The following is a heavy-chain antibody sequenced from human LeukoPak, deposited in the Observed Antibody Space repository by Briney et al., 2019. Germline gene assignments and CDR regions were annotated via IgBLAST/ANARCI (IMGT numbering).Heavy chain of an antibody. V-gene: IGHV4-61*02. CDR2: IYTSGST. CDR1: GGSISSSSYY. CDR3: ARASYYYGSGSYNWDWFDP. Sequence: SETLSLTCTVSGGSISSSSYYWGWIRQPAGKGLEWIGRIYTSGSTNYNPSLKSRVTMSVDTSKNQFSLKLSSVTAADTAVYYCARASYYYGSGSYNWDWFDPWGQGTLVTVSS. D-gene: IGHD3-10*01. J-gene: IGHJ5*02.